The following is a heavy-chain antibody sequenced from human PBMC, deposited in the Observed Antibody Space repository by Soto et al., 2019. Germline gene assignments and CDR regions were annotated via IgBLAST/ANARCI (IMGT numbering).Heavy chain of an antibody. Sequence: EASVKVSCKASGGTFSSYAICWVRQAPGQGLEWMGGIIPIFGTANYAQKFQGRVTITADESTSTAYMELSSLRSEDTAVYYCARGYSYGFNHDAFDIWGQGTMVTVSS. CDR1: GGTFSSYA. V-gene: IGHV1-69*13. CDR3: ARGYSYGFNHDAFDI. J-gene: IGHJ3*02. CDR2: IIPIFGTA. D-gene: IGHD5-18*01.